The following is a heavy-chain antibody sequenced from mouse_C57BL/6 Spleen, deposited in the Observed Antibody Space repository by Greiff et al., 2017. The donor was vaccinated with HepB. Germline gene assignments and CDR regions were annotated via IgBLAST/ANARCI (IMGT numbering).Heavy chain of an antibody. CDR1: GFTFSDYY. J-gene: IGHJ3*01. V-gene: IGHV5-16*01. CDR2: INYDGSST. CDR3: ARGGGSSPFAY. D-gene: IGHD1-1*01. Sequence: KLVESEGGLVQPGSSMKLSCTASGFTFSDYYMAWVRQVPEKGLEWVANINYDGSSTYYLDSLKSRFIISRDNAKNILYLQMSSLKSEDTATYYCARGGGSSPFAYWGQGTLVTVSA.